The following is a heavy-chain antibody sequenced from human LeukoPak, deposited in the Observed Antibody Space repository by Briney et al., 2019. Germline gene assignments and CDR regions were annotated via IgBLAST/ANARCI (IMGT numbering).Heavy chain of an antibody. J-gene: IGHJ2*01. Sequence: PSETLSLTCTVSGGSISSSSYYWGWIRQPPGKGLEWIGSIYYSGSTYYNPSLKSRVTISVDTSKNQFSLKLSSVTAADTAVYYCARLTTTYYDFWSGYYTGWYFDLWGRGTLVTVSP. CDR3: ARLTTTYYDFWSGYYTGWYFDL. V-gene: IGHV4-39*01. CDR2: IYYSGST. D-gene: IGHD3-3*01. CDR1: GGSISSSSYY.